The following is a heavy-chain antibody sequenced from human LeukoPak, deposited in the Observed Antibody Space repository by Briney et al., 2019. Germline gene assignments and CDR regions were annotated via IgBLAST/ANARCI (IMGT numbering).Heavy chain of an antibody. V-gene: IGHV1-18*01. J-gene: IGHJ5*02. CDR1: GYTFTSYG. Sequence: ASVKVSCKASGYTFTSYGISWVRQAPGQGLEWMGWISAYNGNTNYAQKLQGRVTMTTDTSTSTAYMELRSLRSDDTAVYYCARGESIAARNTQNWFDPWGQGTLVTVSS. CDR2: ISAYNGNT. D-gene: IGHD6-6*01. CDR3: ARGESIAARNTQNWFDP.